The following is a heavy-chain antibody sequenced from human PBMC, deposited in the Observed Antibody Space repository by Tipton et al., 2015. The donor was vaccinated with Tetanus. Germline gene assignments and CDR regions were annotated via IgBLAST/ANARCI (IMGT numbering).Heavy chain of an antibody. CDR3: ARSRVVATISPFDY. CDR1: GYTFTSYG. CDR2: INPYNGNT. J-gene: IGHJ4*02. D-gene: IGHD5-12*01. V-gene: IGHV1-18*01. Sequence: QLVQSGAEVKKPGASVKVSCKASGYTFTSYGISWVRQAPGQGLEWMGWINPYNGNTNYAQKLQGRVTMTTDTSTSTAHMELRSLRSGDTAVYCCARSRVVATISPFDYWGQGTLVTVSS.